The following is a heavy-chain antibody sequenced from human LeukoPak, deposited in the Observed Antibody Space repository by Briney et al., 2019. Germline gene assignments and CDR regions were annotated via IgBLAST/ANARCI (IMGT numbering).Heavy chain of an antibody. V-gene: IGHV4-39*07. CDR3: ARGAYRYGGKAGRYFDY. Sequence: SETLSLTCTVSGGSISSSSYYWSWIRQPPGKGLEWIGEINHSGSTNYNPSLKSRVTISVDTSKNQFSLKLSSVTAADTAVYYCARGAYRYGGKAGRYFDYWGQGTLVTVSS. D-gene: IGHD4-23*01. CDR2: INHSGST. J-gene: IGHJ4*02. CDR1: GGSISSSSYY.